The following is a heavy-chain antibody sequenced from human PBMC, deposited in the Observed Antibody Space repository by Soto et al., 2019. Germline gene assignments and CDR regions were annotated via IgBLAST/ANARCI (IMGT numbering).Heavy chain of an antibody. Sequence: EVQLVESGGGLVKPGGSLRLSCAASGFTFSNAWMSWVRQAPGKGLEWVGRIKSKTDGGTTDYAAPVKGRFTISRDDSKNTLYLQMNSLKTEDTAVYYCTTDCGGDYVPRYYYYGMDVWGQGTTVTVSS. D-gene: IGHD2-21*02. CDR1: GFTFSNAW. V-gene: IGHV3-15*01. CDR3: TTDCGGDYVPRYYYYGMDV. CDR2: IKSKTDGGTT. J-gene: IGHJ6*02.